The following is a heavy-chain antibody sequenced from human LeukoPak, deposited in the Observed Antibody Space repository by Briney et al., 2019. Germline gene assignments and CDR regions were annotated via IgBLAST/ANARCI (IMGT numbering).Heavy chain of an antibody. CDR3: ARAAGAAGGQYFDY. CDR1: GGSISGYY. D-gene: IGHD6-25*01. V-gene: IGHV4-4*07. J-gene: IGHJ4*02. Sequence: SETLSLTCSVSGGSISGYYWGWIRQPAGQGLEWIGRIYSNGDTRYNPSLKSRVTMSVDTSKNQVSLNLRPVTAADTAVFFCARAAGAAGGQYFDYWGQGTLVTVSS. CDR2: IYSNGDT.